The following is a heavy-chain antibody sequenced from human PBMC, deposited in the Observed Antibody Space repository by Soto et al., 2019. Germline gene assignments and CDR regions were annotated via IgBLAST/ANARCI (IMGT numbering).Heavy chain of an antibody. CDR1: GGSFSGYY. J-gene: IGHJ3*02. D-gene: IGHD2-21*02. V-gene: IGHV4-34*01. Sequence: SETLSLTCAVYGGSFSGYYWSWLRQPPGKGLEWIGEINHSGSTNYNPSLKSRVTISVDTSKNQFSLKLSSVTAADTAVYYCARAAYCGGDCEQADAFDIWGQGTMVT. CDR3: ARAAYCGGDCEQADAFDI. CDR2: INHSGST.